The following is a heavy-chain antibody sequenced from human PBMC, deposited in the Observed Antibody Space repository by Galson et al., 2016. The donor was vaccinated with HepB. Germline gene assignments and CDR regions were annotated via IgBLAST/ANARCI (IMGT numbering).Heavy chain of an antibody. V-gene: IGHV3-21*01. D-gene: IGHD3-22*01. J-gene: IGHJ3*02. Sequence: SLRLSCAASGFTFSSYSMNWVRQAPGKGLEWVSSISCSSSYIYYADSVKGRFTISRDNAKNSLYLQMNSLRAEDTAVYYCARATHTITYYYDSSGYKVDAFDIWGQGTMVTVSS. CDR3: ARATHTITYYYDSSGYKVDAFDI. CDR1: GFTFSSYS. CDR2: ISCSSSYI.